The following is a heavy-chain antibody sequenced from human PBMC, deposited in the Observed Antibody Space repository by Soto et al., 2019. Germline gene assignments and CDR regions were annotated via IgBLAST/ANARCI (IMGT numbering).Heavy chain of an antibody. CDR3: ARTASAAPYYFDY. J-gene: IGHJ4*02. D-gene: IGHD2-2*01. CDR2: IWYDGSNK. V-gene: IGHV3-33*01. Sequence: QVQLVESGGGVVQPGRSLRLSCAASGFTFSSYGMHWVRQAPGKGRERVAVIWYDGSNKYYADSVKGRFTISRDNSKNTLYLQRNNLRAEDTAVYYCARTASAAPYYFDYWGQGTLVTVSS. CDR1: GFTFSSYG.